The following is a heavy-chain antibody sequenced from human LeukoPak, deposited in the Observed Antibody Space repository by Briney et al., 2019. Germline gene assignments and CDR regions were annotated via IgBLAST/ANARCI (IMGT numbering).Heavy chain of an antibody. CDR3: AREGGYSYGEYYYYYYGMDA. CDR1: GFTFSSYW. CDR2: IKQDGSEK. J-gene: IGHJ6*02. Sequence: GGSLRLSCAASGFTFSSYWMSWVRQAPGKGLEWVANIKQDGSEKYYVDSVKGRFTISRDNAKNSLYLQMNSLRAEDTAVYYCAREGGYSYGEYYYYYYGMDAWGQGTTVTVSS. V-gene: IGHV3-7*01. D-gene: IGHD5-18*01.